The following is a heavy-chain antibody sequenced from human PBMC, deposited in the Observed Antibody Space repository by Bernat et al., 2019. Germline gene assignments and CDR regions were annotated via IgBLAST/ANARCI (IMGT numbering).Heavy chain of an antibody. Sequence: EVQLWVSGGGSVQPGWSLRLSCGVSGFIFSDYLMNWVRQAPGKGLEWVAGISGNGGTTYYADSVKGRFTISRDNSKNTLYLQMNSLRVEDTAVYYCAKDGCGTVDYWGQGTLVTVSS. D-gene: IGHD2-15*01. CDR3: AKDGCGTVDY. J-gene: IGHJ4*02. V-gene: IGHV3-23*01. CDR1: GFIFSDYL. CDR2: ISGNGGTT.